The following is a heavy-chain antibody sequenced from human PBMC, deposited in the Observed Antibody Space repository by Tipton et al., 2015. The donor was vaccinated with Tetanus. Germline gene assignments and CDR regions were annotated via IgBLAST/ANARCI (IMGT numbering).Heavy chain of an antibody. D-gene: IGHD3-3*01. CDR1: GYTFTTYW. CDR2: IDPSDSYT. Sequence: QLVQSGAEVKKPGESLRISCKASGYTFTTYWINWVRLMPGKGLEWMGTIDPSDSYTKYRPSFQGHVTLSIDKSTDTAYLQWSSLKASDPAIYYCARRGFPSGVYFFDHWGQGTQVTVSS. V-gene: IGHV5-10-1*01. J-gene: IGHJ4*01. CDR3: ARRGFPSGVYFFDH.